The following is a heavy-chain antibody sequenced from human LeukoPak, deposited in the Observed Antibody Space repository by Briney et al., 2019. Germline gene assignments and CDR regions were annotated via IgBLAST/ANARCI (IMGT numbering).Heavy chain of an antibody. J-gene: IGHJ6*03. D-gene: IGHD2-15*01. CDR3: ARANRLGYCSGGSCYSLTYYMDV. CDR2: INHSGST. CDR1: GFTFSSYG. V-gene: IGHV4-34*01. Sequence: GSLRLSCAASGFTFSSYGMSWIRQPPGKGLEWIGEINHSGSTNYNPSLKSRVTISVDTSKNQFSLKLSSVTAADTAVYYCARANRLGYCSGGSCYSLTYYMDVWGKGTTVTVSS.